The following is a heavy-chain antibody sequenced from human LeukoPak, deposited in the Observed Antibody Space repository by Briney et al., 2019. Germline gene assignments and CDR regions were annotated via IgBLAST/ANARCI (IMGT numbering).Heavy chain of an antibody. J-gene: IGHJ4*02. CDR3: ARKLSPLDY. D-gene: IGHD5-18*01. CDR2: IDPSDSYT. CDR1: GYSITSYW. V-gene: IGHV5-10-1*01. Sequence: GESLKISCKGSGYSITSYWISWVRQMPGKGLEWMGRIDPSDSYTNYNPSFQGHVTISVGKSINTAYLQWSSLKASDTAIYYCARKLSPLDYWGQGTLVTVSS.